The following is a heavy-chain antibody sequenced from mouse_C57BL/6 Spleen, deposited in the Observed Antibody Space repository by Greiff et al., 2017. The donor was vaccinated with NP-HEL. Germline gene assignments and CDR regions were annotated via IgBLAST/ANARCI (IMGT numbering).Heavy chain of an antibody. J-gene: IGHJ1*03. Sequence: QVHLKQSGPELVKPGASVKISCKASGYAFSSSWMNWVKQRPGKGLEWIGRIYPGDGDTNYNGKFKGKATLTADKSSSTAYMQLSSLTSEDSAVYFWARGFYGSSYGGDWYFDVWGTGTTVTVSS. CDR3: ARGFYGSSYGGDWYFDV. D-gene: IGHD1-1*01. V-gene: IGHV1-82*01. CDR2: IYPGDGDT. CDR1: GYAFSSSW.